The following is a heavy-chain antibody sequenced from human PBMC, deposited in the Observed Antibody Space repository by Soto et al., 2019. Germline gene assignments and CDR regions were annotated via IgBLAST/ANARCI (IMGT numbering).Heavy chain of an antibody. CDR1: GFTFSSYG. CDR3: ARDFKSIVVVPAAIERVPPNYGMDV. D-gene: IGHD2-2*02. V-gene: IGHV3-33*01. J-gene: IGHJ6*02. CDR2: IWYDGSNK. Sequence: GGSLRLSCAASGFTFSSYGMHWVRQAPGKGLEWVAVIWYDGSNKYYADSVKGRFTISRDNSKNTLYLQMNSLRAEDTAVYYCARDFKSIVVVPAAIERVPPNYGMDVWGQGTTVTVSS.